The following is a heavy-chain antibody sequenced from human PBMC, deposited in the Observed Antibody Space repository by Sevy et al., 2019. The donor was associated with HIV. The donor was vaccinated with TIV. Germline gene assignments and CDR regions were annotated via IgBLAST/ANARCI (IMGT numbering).Heavy chain of an antibody. Sequence: SETLSLTCTVSGDSVNNNSYYWTWIRQPPGKGLEWIGYIDYSGSTNNNPSLKSRVTMSLDTSKNQFSLKLTSVTAAETAVYYGARVVRGVNIPSGYFDYGGQGIRVTVSS. J-gene: IGHJ4*02. CDR3: ARVVRGVNIPSGYFDY. D-gene: IGHD3-10*01. CDR2: IDYSGST. CDR1: GDSVNNNSYY. V-gene: IGHV4-61*01.